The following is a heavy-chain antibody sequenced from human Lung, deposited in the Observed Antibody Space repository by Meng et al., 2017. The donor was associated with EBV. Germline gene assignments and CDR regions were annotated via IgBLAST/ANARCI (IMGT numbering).Heavy chain of an antibody. CDR3: ARVEVGITSGDY. Sequence: QAQLVQSGGEVEKPGASLKVSCKASGYTFTNYGITWVRQAPGQGLEWMGWISAYNGNTNYAQTLQGRVTMTTDTSTSTAYMELRSLRSDDTAVYYCARVEVGITSGDYWCPGTMVTVS. CDR2: ISAYNGNT. V-gene: IGHV1-18*01. J-gene: IGHJ4*02. D-gene: IGHD1-26*01. CDR1: GYTFTNYG.